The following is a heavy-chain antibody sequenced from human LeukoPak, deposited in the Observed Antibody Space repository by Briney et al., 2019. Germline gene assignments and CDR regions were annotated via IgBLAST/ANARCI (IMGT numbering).Heavy chain of an antibody. CDR2: IWYDGSSK. Sequence: GGSLRLSCAASGFTFSSYGMHWVRQAPGKGLEWVAVIWYDGSSKYYADSVKGRFTISRDNSKNTLYLQMNSLRAEDTAVYYCARDAPRAAFDIWGQGTMVTVSS. CDR3: ARDAPRAAFDI. J-gene: IGHJ3*02. CDR1: GFTFSSYG. V-gene: IGHV3-33*01.